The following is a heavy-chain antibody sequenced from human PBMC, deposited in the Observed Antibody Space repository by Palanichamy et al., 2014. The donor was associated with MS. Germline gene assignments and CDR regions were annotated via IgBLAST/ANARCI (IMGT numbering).Heavy chain of an antibody. CDR2: INHSGNT. CDR3: ATLMSSSGADH. J-gene: IGHJ4*02. V-gene: IGHV4-34*01. CDR1: GGSFSDYY. Sequence: QVQLQQWGAGLLKPSETPSLTCGVYGGSFSDYYWSWIRQPPGMGLEWIGEINHSGNTNYNPSLKSRVTISVDTSKNQLSLKVSSVTAADTAVYYCATLMSSSGADHWGQGTLVTVSS. D-gene: IGHD6-6*01.